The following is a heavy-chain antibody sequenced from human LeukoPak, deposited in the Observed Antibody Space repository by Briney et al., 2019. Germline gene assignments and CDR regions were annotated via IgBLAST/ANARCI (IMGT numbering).Heavy chain of an antibody. CDR2: IYYSGST. CDR3: ARYCSSTSCYYYYGMDV. D-gene: IGHD2-2*01. CDR1: SGSISRYS. V-gene: IGHV4-59*01. Sequence: PSETLSLTCTVSSGSISRYSWSWIRQPPAKGLEWIGYIYYSGSTNYNPSLKSRVTISVDTSKNQFSLKLSSVTAADTAVYYCARYCSSTSCYYYYGMDVWGQGTTVTVSS. J-gene: IGHJ6*02.